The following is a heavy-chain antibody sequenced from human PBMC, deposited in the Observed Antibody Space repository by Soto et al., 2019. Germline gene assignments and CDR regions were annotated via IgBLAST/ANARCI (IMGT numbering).Heavy chain of an antibody. CDR3: ARTDYGSGSSPQFDY. CDR2: IYYSGST. V-gene: IGHV4-39*01. CDR1: GGSISSSSYY. J-gene: IGHJ4*02. D-gene: IGHD3-10*01. Sequence: QLQLQESGPGLVKPSETLSLTCTVSGGSISSSSYYWGWIRQPPGKGLEWIGSIYYSGSTYYNPSLKSRATISVDTSKNQFSLKLSSVTAADTAVYYCARTDYGSGSSPQFDYWGQGTLVTVSS.